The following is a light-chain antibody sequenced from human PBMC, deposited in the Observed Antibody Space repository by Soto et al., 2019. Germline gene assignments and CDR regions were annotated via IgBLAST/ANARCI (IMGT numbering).Light chain of an antibody. CDR2: AAS. J-gene: IGKJ1*01. Sequence: DVQMTQSPSSLSASVGDRVTITCRASQSISSYLNWYQQKPGKAPKLLIYAASSLQSGVPSRFSGSGSGPDFTLTISSLQPDDFPTYYCQQSYSTLWTFGQGTKVQSK. V-gene: IGKV1-39*01. CDR3: QQSYSTLWT. CDR1: QSISSY.